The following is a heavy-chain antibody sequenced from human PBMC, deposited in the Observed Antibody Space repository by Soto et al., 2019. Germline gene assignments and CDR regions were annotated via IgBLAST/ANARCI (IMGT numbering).Heavy chain of an antibody. Sequence: SETLSLTCTVSGGSFSSYAYYWSWIRQYPGKGLEWIGYFSHSGSAYYNPSLRSRLTISVDTSKNQLSLNLSSVTAADTAVYYCARSYGAGSYRLFDPWGQGTLVTVSS. J-gene: IGHJ5*02. V-gene: IGHV4-31*03. CDR2: FSHSGSA. CDR1: GGSFSSYAYY. D-gene: IGHD3-10*01. CDR3: ARSYGAGSYRLFDP.